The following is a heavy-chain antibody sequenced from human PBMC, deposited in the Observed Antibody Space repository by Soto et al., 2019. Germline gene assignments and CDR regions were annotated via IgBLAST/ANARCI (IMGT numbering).Heavy chain of an antibody. Sequence: QVQVFQSGPEVKKPGSSVRVSCKVSGGTLNSQSITWVRQAPGQGLEWMGGIIPMFGTPTDAQKFRGRVTISADTSTSTIYMELRSLSSQDTAVYYCATSLAARRKPYNWLDAWGQGTLVTVSS. CDR1: GGTLNSQS. CDR2: IIPMFGTP. CDR3: ATSLAARRKPYNWLDA. J-gene: IGHJ5*02. V-gene: IGHV1-69*06. D-gene: IGHD6-6*01.